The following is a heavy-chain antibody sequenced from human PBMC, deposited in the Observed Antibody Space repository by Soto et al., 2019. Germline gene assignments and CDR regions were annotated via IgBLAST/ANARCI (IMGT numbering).Heavy chain of an antibody. Sequence: ASVKVSCKASGYTFTSYGISWVRQAPGQRLEWMGWISSGNGNTKYAQKFQGRVTITKDTSATTAYMEVRSLSSEDTAVYYCARDEDFWGQGTLVTVSS. CDR1: GYTFTSYG. CDR2: ISSGNGNT. CDR3: ARDEDF. D-gene: IGHD3-3*01. V-gene: IGHV1-3*01. J-gene: IGHJ4*02.